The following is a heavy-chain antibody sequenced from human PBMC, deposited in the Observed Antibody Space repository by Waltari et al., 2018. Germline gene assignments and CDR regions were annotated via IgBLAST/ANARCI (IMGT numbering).Heavy chain of an antibody. CDR1: GGSFSGYY. V-gene: IGHV4-34*01. CDR3: ARGLRGVVVPAATLHFDY. D-gene: IGHD2-2*01. Sequence: QVQLQQWGAGLLKPSETLSLTCAVYGGSFSGYYWSWIRQPPGTGLEWIGEINHSGSTNYNPSLKSRVTISVDTSKNQFSLKLSSVTAADTAVYYCARGLRGVVVPAATLHFDYWGQGTLVTVSS. CDR2: INHSGST. J-gene: IGHJ4*02.